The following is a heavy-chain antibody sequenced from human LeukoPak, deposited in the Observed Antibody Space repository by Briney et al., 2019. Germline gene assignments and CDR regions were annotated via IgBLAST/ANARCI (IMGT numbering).Heavy chain of an antibody. CDR1: GYTFTSYG. Sequence: ASVKVSCKASGYTFTSYGISWVRQAPGQGLEWMGWISAYNGNTNYAQKIQGRVTMTTDTSTSTAYMELRSLRSDDTAVYYCARVDDSSGYSYYFDYWGQGTLVTVSS. CDR3: ARVDDSSGYSYYFDY. V-gene: IGHV1-18*01. D-gene: IGHD3-22*01. J-gene: IGHJ4*02. CDR2: ISAYNGNT.